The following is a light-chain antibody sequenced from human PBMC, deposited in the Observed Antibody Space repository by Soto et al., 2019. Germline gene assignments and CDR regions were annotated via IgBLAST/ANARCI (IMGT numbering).Light chain of an antibody. J-gene: IGLJ2*01. CDR1: SSNIGAGYD. V-gene: IGLV1-40*01. Sequence: QSMVTQPPSASGAFGQRVTIACTGSSSNIGAGYDVHWYQQFPGRAPRLLIFGNNNRPSWVPDRFAGSKSGTSASLDISGLQADDEAEYYCQSFDTRRKSVVFGGGTKLTVL. CDR2: GNN. CDR3: QSFDTRRKSVV.